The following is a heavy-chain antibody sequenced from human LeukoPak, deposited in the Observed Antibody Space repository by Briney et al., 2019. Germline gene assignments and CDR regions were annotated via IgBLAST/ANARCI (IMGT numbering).Heavy chain of an antibody. D-gene: IGHD3-10*01. V-gene: IGHV3-7*01. Sequence: PGGSLRLSCVVSGFTFTDSWMTWVRQAPGKGLEXXXNIKQDGSETHYVDSVKGRFTISRDNAKNSLYLQMNSLRAEDTAMYYCAREPGIGYAFDIWGQGTVVAVSS. J-gene: IGHJ3*02. CDR2: IKQDGSET. CDR3: AREPGIGYAFDI. CDR1: GFTFTDSW.